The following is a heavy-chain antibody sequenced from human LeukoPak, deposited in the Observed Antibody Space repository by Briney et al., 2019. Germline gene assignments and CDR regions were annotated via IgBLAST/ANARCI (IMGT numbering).Heavy chain of an antibody. Sequence: PGGSLRLSCAASGFTFSSYAMYWVRRAPGKGLEWVSAISAGGGSNTYYADSVKGRFTISRDNSMNTLYLQMNSLRAEDTAVYYCAGTYCSGARCHLGYWGQGTLVSVSS. D-gene: IGHD2-15*01. J-gene: IGHJ4*02. V-gene: IGHV3-23*01. CDR1: GFTFSSYA. CDR3: AGTYCSGARCHLGY. CDR2: ISAGGGSNT.